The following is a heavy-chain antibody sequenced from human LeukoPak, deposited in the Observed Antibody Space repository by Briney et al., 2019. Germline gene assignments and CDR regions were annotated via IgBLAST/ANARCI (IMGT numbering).Heavy chain of an antibody. V-gene: IGHV3-23*01. Sequence: GGSLRLSCAASGFTFSTYAMNWVRQAPGKGLEWVSAISGGGETTYNADSVKGRFIISRDNSKNTLYLQMKGLRAEDTAIYYCAKGDGGSCSSSSCSTYFDYWGREPWSPSPQ. D-gene: IGHD2-15*01. CDR2: ISGGGETT. CDR3: AKGDGGSCSSSSCSTYFDY. CDR1: GFTFSTYA. J-gene: IGHJ4*02.